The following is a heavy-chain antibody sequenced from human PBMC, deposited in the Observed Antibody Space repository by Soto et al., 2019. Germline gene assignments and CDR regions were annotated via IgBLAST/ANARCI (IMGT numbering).Heavy chain of an antibody. CDR2: IYSGGST. J-gene: IGHJ4*02. CDR3: ARAAYCSGGSCYPGGYYFDY. CDR1: GFTVSSNY. V-gene: IGHV3-53*04. Sequence: GGSLRLSCAASGFTVSSNYMSWVRQAPGKGLEWVSVIYSGGSTYYADSVKGRFTISRHNSKNTLYLQMNSLRAEDTAVYYCARAAYCSGGSCYPGGYYFDYWGQGTLVTVSS. D-gene: IGHD2-15*01.